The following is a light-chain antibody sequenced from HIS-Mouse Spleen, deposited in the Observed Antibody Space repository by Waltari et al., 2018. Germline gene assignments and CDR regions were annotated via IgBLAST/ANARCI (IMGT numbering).Light chain of an antibody. Sequence: QSALTQPASVSGSPGQSITISCTGTSSDVGGYNLVPWYQQHPGKAPKPMIYEGSKRPSGVSNRFSGSKSGNTASLTISGLQAEDEADYYCCSYAGSSTWVFGGGTKLTVL. CDR1: SSDVGGYNL. CDR2: EGS. V-gene: IGLV2-23*01. J-gene: IGLJ3*02. CDR3: CSYAGSSTWV.